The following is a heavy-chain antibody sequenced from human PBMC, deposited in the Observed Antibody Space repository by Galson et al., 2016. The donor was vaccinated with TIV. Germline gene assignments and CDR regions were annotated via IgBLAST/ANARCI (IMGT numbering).Heavy chain of an antibody. CDR3: ARHGVGYNSGPRGYYYYFYMDV. D-gene: IGHD1-20*01. J-gene: IGHJ6*03. Sequence: SETLSLTCVVSGSSISSGFWWSWIRQPPGRRLEWIGNVYTTGSTNYNQSPKSRVTMSVEPSTNQFSLTLNSVTAADTAVYYCARHGVGYNSGPRGYYYYFYMDVWGKGTTVAVSS. V-gene: IGHV4-38-2*01. CDR1: GSSISSGFW. CDR2: VYTTGST.